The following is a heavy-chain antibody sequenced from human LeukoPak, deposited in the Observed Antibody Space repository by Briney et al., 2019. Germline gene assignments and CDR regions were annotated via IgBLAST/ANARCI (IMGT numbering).Heavy chain of an antibody. Sequence: GGSLRLSCAASGFTFSSYAMSWVRQAPGKGLEWVSHISGGGGSRSTYYADSVKGRFTISRDNSKNTLYLQMNSLRAEDTAVYYCAARYYYDRPHPYHDYWGQGTLVTVSS. CDR2: ISGGGGSRST. V-gene: IGHV3-23*01. CDR1: GFTFSSYA. J-gene: IGHJ4*02. D-gene: IGHD3-22*01. CDR3: AARYYYDRPHPYHDY.